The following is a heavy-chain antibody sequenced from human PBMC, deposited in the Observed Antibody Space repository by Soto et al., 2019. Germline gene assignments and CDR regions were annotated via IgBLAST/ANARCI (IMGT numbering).Heavy chain of an antibody. J-gene: IGHJ6*02. V-gene: IGHV3-30*18. Sequence: GSLGPSCGASPLTFSSYGMDWVSQPPGKWLEWVAGISYDGSNKYYADSVKGRFTISRDNSKNRLYLQMNSLRAEDTAVYYCEKDWLDCSSTSCYHYYGMDGWGQGTTVTASS. D-gene: IGHD2-2*01. CDR2: ISYDGSNK. CDR1: PLTFSSYG. CDR3: EKDWLDCSSTSCYHYYGMDG.